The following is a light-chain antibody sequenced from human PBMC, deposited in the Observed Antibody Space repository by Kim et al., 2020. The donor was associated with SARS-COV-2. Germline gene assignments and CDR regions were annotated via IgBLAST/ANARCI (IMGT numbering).Light chain of an antibody. Sequence: QTVVTQEPSFSVSPGGTVTLTCGLASGSVSTNFYPSWYQQNPGQAPRTLLYNTNFRSAGVPDRFSGSILGNKAALSITGAQADDESIYYCVLYMGSGLWVFGGGTKVTFL. J-gene: IGLJ3*02. V-gene: IGLV8-61*01. CDR3: VLYMGSGLWV. CDR2: NTN. CDR1: SGSVSTNFY.